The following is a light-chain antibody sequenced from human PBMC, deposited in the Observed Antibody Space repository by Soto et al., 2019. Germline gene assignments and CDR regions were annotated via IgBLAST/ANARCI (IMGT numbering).Light chain of an antibody. CDR2: HAS. CDR3: QEYNAWPPGT. Sequence: EIVMTQSPATLYVSSGEGITLSCRASQSVNTHLAWYQHKPGQSPRLLIYHASTRSTRVPARFSAGRAGTEFTLVISSLQSEDAAVYYCQEYNAWPPGTFGKGTKVEIK. V-gene: IGKV3D-15*01. J-gene: IGKJ1*01. CDR1: QSVNTH.